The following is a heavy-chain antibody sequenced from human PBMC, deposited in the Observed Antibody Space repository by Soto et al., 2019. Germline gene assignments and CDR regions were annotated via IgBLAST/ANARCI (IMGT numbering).Heavy chain of an antibody. CDR1: GGSFSGYY. Sequence: QVQLQQWGAGLLKPSETLSLTCAVYGGSFSGYYWSWIRQPPGKGLGGIGEINHRGSTNYNPSLKSRVTISVDTSKNQLSLKLSSVTAADTAVYYCAREYGGNSGTFDYWGQGTLVTVSS. D-gene: IGHD2-21*02. V-gene: IGHV4-34*01. CDR2: INHRGST. CDR3: AREYGGNSGTFDY. J-gene: IGHJ4*02.